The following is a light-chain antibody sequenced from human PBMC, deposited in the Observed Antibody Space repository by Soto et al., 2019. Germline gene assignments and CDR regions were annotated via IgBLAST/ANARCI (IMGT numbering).Light chain of an antibody. CDR1: QGISFD. CDR3: LQDYNYPYT. J-gene: IGKJ2*01. CDR2: AAS. Sequence: AIQMTQSPSSLSTSVGDRVTITCRASQGISFDVAWYQQKPGKAPKLLIYAASSLQSGVPSRFSGSGSGTDFTLTISSLQPEDFATDYCLQDYNYPYTFGQGTKLEIK. V-gene: IGKV1-6*01.